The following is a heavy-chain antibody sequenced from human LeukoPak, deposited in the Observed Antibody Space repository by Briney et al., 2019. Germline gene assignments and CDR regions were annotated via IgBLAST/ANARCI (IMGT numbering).Heavy chain of an antibody. CDR3: ARPSYDFWSGYFDY. CDR2: IIPIFGTA. V-gene: IGHV1-69*05. CDR1: GGTFSSYA. D-gene: IGHD3-3*01. Sequence: GSSVKVSCKASGGTFSSYAISWVGQAPGQWLEWMGGIIPIFGTANYAQKFQGRVTITTDESTSTAYMELSSLRSEDTAVYYCARPSYDFWSGYFDYWGQGTLYTVSS. J-gene: IGHJ4*02.